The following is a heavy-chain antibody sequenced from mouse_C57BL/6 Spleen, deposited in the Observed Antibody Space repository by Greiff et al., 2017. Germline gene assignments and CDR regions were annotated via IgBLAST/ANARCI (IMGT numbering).Heavy chain of an antibody. Sequence: QVQLQQPGAELVKPGASVKLSCKASGYTFTSYWMQWVKQRPGQGLEWIGEIDPADSDTNYNQKFKGKATLTVDTSSSTAYMQLSSLTSEDSAVYYCASYYSGSFCAMDYWGQGTSVTVSS. CDR1: GYTFTSYW. J-gene: IGHJ4*01. D-gene: IGHD1-1*01. V-gene: IGHV1-50*01. CDR2: IDPADSDT. CDR3: ASYYSGSFCAMDY.